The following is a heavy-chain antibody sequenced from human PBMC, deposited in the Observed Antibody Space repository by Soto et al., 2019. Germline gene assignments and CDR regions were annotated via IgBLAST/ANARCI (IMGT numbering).Heavy chain of an antibody. V-gene: IGHV3-23*01. D-gene: IGHD2-15*01. Sequence: VQLLESGGGLVQPGGSLRLSCAASGFTFSNYDMSWVRQAPGKGLEWGSTISAGGGTTNYADSVKGRFTISRDNSESSLYLQMDSLRAEDTAVYYCAKGGLGFCGGGSCYTNAFHIWGQGTMVTVSS. CDR1: GFTFSNYD. CDR2: ISAGGGTT. CDR3: AKGGLGFCGGGSCYTNAFHI. J-gene: IGHJ3*02.